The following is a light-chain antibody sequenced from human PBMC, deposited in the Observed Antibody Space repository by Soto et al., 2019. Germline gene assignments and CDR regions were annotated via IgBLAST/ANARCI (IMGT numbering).Light chain of an antibody. Sequence: QLVLTQPASVSGSPGQSIAISCTGTSSDVGGYNYVSWYQQHPGKAPKLLIYDVSNRPSGVSNRFSGSKSGNTASLTISGLQTEDEADYYCSSYTSSSTQYVFGTGTKLTVL. CDR2: DVS. V-gene: IGLV2-14*01. J-gene: IGLJ1*01. CDR1: SSDVGGYNY. CDR3: SSYTSSSTQYV.